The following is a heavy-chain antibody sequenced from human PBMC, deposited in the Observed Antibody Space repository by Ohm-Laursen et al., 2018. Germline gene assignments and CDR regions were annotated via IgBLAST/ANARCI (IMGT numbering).Heavy chain of an antibody. CDR1: GFTFSSYS. V-gene: IGHV3-21*01. CDR2: ISSSSSYI. Sequence: SLRLSCTASGFTFSSYSMNWVRQAPGKGLEWVSSISSSSSYIYYADSMKGRITISRDNAKNSLFLQMSSLRAEDTAAYYCARDFGRYCTNGVCVEGFSMDIWGPGTTVTVSS. J-gene: IGHJ6*02. D-gene: IGHD2-8*01. CDR3: ARDFGRYCTNGVCVEGFSMDI.